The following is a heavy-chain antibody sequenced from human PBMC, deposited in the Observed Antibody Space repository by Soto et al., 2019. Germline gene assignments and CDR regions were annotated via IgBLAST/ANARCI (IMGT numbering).Heavy chain of an antibody. CDR3: VSSVYCSGRSCSFDH. J-gene: IGHJ5*02. V-gene: IGHV4-59*01. D-gene: IGHD2-15*01. CDR1: GGSITTNY. Sequence: PSETLSLTCTVSGGSITTNYWSWIRQPPGKGLEWIGYIYYRGSTNYNPSLKSRATISVDTSKNQFSLKLTSVTAADTAVYYCVSSVYCSGRSCSFDHWGQVNLVTVSS. CDR2: IYYRGST.